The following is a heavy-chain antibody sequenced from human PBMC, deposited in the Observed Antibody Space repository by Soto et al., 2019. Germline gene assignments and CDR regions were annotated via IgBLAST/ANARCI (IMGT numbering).Heavy chain of an antibody. V-gene: IGHV1-24*01. CDR1: GYTLTELS. CDR3: ATATGDCSGGSCYYWFDP. J-gene: IGHJ5*02. Sequence: ASLKVSCKVSGYTLTELSMHWVRQAPGKGLEWMGGFDPEDGETIYAQKFQGRVTMTEDTSTDTAYMELSSLRSEDTAVYYCATATGDCSGGSCYYWFDPWGQGTLVTVSS. CDR2: FDPEDGET. D-gene: IGHD2-15*01.